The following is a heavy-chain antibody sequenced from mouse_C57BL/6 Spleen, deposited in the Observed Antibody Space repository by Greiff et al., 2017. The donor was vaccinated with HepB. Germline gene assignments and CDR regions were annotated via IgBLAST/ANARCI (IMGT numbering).Heavy chain of an antibody. CDR3: ARRGSSGYSDWYFDV. D-gene: IGHD3-2*02. V-gene: IGHV1-80*01. J-gene: IGHJ1*03. Sequence: LVESGAELVKPGASVKISCKASGYAFSSYWMNWVKQRPGKGLEWIGQIYPGDGDTNYNGKFKGKATLTADKSSSTAYMQLSSLTSEDSAVYFCARRGSSGYSDWYFDVWGTGTTVTVSS. CDR2: IYPGDGDT. CDR1: GYAFSSYW.